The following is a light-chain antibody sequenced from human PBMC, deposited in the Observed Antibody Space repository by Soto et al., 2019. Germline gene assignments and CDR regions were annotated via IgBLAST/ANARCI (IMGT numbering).Light chain of an antibody. CDR1: RSNIGAGYD. CDR2: DNT. V-gene: IGLV1-40*01. Sequence: QLVLTQPPSVSGAPGQRVTISCTGSRSNIGAGYDVHWYQQLPGTAPKLLIFDNTNRPSGVPDRFSGSKSGTSASLAITGLQAEDEADYYCQSYDSSLSGFVVFGGGTKLTVL. J-gene: IGLJ2*01. CDR3: QSYDSSLSGFVV.